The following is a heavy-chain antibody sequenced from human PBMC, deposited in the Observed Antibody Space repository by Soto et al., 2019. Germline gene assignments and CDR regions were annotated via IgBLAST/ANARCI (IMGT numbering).Heavy chain of an antibody. V-gene: IGHV4-30-4*01. CDR1: GASISSGDYY. Sequence: SETLSLTCTVSGASISSGDYYCSWIRQPPGKGLEWIGYIYYSVSPFYNPSLRSRVTISMDTSKNQFYLKLNSVTAADTAVYYGATRPGYCTNGVCYNHFDYWGQGTRVTVSS. CDR3: ATRPGYCTNGVCYNHFDY. D-gene: IGHD2-8*01. CDR2: IYYSVSP. J-gene: IGHJ4*02.